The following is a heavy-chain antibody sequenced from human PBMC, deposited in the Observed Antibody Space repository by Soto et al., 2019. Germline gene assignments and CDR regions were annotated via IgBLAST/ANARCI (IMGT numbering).Heavy chain of an antibody. V-gene: IGHV3-30*18. Sequence: PGGSLRLSCAASGFTFSSYGMHWVRQAPGKGLEWVAVISYDGSNKYYADSVKGRFTIPRDNSKNTLYMQMNSLRAEDTAVYYCAKDRVSGRAATSTHWGQGTLVTVSS. CDR3: AKDRVSGRAATSTH. CDR2: ISYDGSNK. CDR1: GFTFSSYG. D-gene: IGHD6-13*01. J-gene: IGHJ4*02.